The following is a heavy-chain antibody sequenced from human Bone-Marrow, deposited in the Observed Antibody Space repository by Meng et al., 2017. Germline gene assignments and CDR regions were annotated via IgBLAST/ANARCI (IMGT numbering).Heavy chain of an antibody. CDR3: ARGPTTMAHDFDY. CDR2: INHSGST. J-gene: IGHJ4*02. Sequence: PLQQGGAGLLKPSETLSLCCVVSGGSFSDYYWSWIRQPPGKGLEWIGEINHSGSTNYNPSLESRATISVDTSQNNLSLKLSSVTAADSAVYYCARGPTTMAHDFDYWGQGTLVTVSS. D-gene: IGHD4-11*01. V-gene: IGHV4-34*01. CDR1: GGSFSDYY.